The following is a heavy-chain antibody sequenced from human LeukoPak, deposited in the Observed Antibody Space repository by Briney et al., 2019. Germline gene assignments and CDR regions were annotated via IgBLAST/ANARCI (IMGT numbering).Heavy chain of an antibody. V-gene: IGHV3-11*01. CDR3: AKTRYSSLRLDYFDY. J-gene: IGHJ4*02. CDR2: ISSSGSTI. Sequence: KAGGSLRLSCAASGFTFSDYYMSWIRQAPGKGLEWVSYISSSGSTIYYADSVEGRFTISRDNAKNSLYLQMNSLRAEDMALYYCAKTRYSSLRLDYFDYWGQGTLVTVSS. D-gene: IGHD6-13*01. CDR1: GFTFSDYY.